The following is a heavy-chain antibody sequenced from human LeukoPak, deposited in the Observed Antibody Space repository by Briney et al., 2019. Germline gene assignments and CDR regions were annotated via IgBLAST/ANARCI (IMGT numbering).Heavy chain of an antibody. D-gene: IGHD1-1*01. CDR2: IDSDGSTT. CDR3: ARGGATGTTLASDY. V-gene: IGHV3-74*01. CDR1: GFTFSSYW. Sequence: PGGSLRLSCAASGFTFSSYWMHWVRQAPGKGLVWLSRIDSDGSTTNYADSVKGRFTTSRDNAKNTLYLQMNSLRVDDTGFYYCARGGATGTTLASDYWGQGTLATVSS. J-gene: IGHJ4*02.